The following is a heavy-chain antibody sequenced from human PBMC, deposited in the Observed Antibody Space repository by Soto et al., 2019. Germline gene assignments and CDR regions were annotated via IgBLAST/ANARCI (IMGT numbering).Heavy chain of an antibody. CDR1: GFTFSDYA. CDR3: ARDAFYYDSSGYYEGVGY. J-gene: IGHJ4*02. V-gene: IGHV3-33*08. Sequence: VQLLESGGGLVQPGGSLRLSCAASGFTFSDYAMSWVRQAPGKGLEWVAVIWYDGSNKYYADSVKGRFTISRDNSKNTLYLQMNSLRAEDTAVYYCARDAFYYDSSGYYEGVGYWGQGTLVTVSS. CDR2: IWYDGSNK. D-gene: IGHD3-22*01.